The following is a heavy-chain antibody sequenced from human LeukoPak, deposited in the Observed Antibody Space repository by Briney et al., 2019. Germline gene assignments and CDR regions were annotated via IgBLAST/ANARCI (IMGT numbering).Heavy chain of an antibody. CDR1: GFTFRSHA. J-gene: IGHJ4*02. CDR2: IYENGGTT. CDR3: AREGHSYYDFWSGYSRNFDY. D-gene: IGHD3-3*01. V-gene: IGHV3-23*01. Sequence: GGSLRLSCVGSGFTFRSHAMSWVRQAPEKGLEFVSGIYENGGTTYYADSVKGRFTISRDNSKNTLYLQMNSLRAEDTAVYYCAREGHSYYDFWSGYSRNFDYWGQGTLVTVSS.